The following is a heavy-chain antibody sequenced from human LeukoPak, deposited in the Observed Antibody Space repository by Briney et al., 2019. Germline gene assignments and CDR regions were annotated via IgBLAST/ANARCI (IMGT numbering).Heavy chain of an antibody. Sequence: GGSLRLSCAASGFTFSSYAMSWVSQAPGKGLEWLSAISGSGVSTYYADSVKGRFTISRDNSKNTRYLQMNSLRAEDTAVYYCAKDLHDSSGYYYRWGQGTLVPVSS. D-gene: IGHD3-22*01. V-gene: IGHV3-23*01. CDR1: GFTFSSYA. J-gene: IGHJ4*02. CDR3: AKDLHDSSGYYYR. CDR2: ISGSGVST.